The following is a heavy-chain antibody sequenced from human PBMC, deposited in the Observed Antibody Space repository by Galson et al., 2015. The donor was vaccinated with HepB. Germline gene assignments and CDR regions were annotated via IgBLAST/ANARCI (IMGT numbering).Heavy chain of an antibody. CDR1: GFTFSDHS. V-gene: IGHV3-72*01. CDR2: TRNKANSYAT. D-gene: IGHD3-9*01. J-gene: IGHJ4*02. Sequence: SLRLSCAASGFTFSDHSMDWVRQAPGKGLEWVGRTRNKANSYATEYAASVKGRFTISRDDSENSLYLQMNSLETEDTAVYYCARVGLRPGVRYFDYWGQGTLVTVSS. CDR3: ARVGLRPGVRYFDY.